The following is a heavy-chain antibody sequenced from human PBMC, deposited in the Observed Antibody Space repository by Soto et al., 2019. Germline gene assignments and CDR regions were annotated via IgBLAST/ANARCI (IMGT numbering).Heavy chain of an antibody. D-gene: IGHD3-9*01. V-gene: IGHV1-18*01. CDR1: GYTFTSYG. J-gene: IGHJ6*02. Sequence: GASVKVSCKASGYTFTSYGISWVRQAPGQGLEWMGWISAYNGNTNYAQKLQGRVTMTTDTSTSTAYMELSSLRSEDTAVYYCARDDGFANYDISRSEYYYYGMDVWGQGTTVTVSS. CDR2: ISAYNGNT. CDR3: ARDDGFANYDISRSEYYYYGMDV.